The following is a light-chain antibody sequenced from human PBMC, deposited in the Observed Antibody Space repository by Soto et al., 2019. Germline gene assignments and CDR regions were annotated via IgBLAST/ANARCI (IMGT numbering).Light chain of an antibody. Sequence: EIVLTQSPGTLSLSPGERATLSCRASQSVSSSYLAWYQQKPGQAPRLLIYGASSRATGIPDRFSGSGSGTVFTLTISILETEDFAVYYCQQYGSSLWKFGQGTKVDIK. CDR3: QQYGSSLWK. CDR1: QSVSSSY. J-gene: IGKJ1*01. V-gene: IGKV3-20*01. CDR2: GAS.